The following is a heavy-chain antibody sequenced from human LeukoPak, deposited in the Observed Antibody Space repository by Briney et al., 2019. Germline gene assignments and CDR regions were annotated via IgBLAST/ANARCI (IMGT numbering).Heavy chain of an antibody. V-gene: IGHV3-23*01. CDR3: AKVAITIFGVVINPRPYYFDY. Sequence: GGSLRLSCAASGFTFSSYAMSWVRQAPGKGLEWVSAISGSGGSTYYADSVKGRFTISRDNSKNTLYLQMNSLRAEDTAVYYCAKVAITIFGVVINPRPYYFDYWGQGTLVTVSS. CDR1: GFTFSSYA. J-gene: IGHJ4*02. D-gene: IGHD3-3*01. CDR2: ISGSGGST.